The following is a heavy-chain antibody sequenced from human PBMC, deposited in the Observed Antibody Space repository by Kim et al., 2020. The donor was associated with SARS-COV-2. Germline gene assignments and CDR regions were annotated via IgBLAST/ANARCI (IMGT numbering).Heavy chain of an antibody. CDR2: IYYSGST. CDR1: GGSISSSSYY. V-gene: IGHV4-39*01. CDR3: ASQGDCSGGSCYFERWFDP. J-gene: IGHJ5*02. D-gene: IGHD2-15*01. Sequence: SETLSLTCTVSGGSISSSSYYWGWIRQPPGKGLGWIGSIYYSGSTYYNPSLKSRVTISVDTSKNQFSLKLSSVTAADTAVYYCASQGDCSGGSCYFERWFDPWGQGTLVTVSS.